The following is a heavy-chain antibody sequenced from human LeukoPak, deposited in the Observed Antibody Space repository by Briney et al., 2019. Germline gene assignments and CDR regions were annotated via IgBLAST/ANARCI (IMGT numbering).Heavy chain of an antibody. Sequence: PGGSLRLSCAASGFTFSSYAMSWVRQAPGKGLEWVSAISGSGGSTYYADSVKGRFSISRDNSKNTLYLQMNSLRAEDTAVYYCAKGQVSQLLTPDYWGQGTLVTVSS. D-gene: IGHD2-2*01. J-gene: IGHJ4*02. CDR3: AKGQVSQLLTPDY. V-gene: IGHV3-23*01. CDR2: ISGSGGST. CDR1: GFTFSSYA.